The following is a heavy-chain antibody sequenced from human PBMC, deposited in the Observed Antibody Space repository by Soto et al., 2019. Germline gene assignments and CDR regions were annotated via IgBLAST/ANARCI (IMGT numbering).Heavy chain of an antibody. Sequence: PSETLSLTCAVSGGSISSGGYSWSWIRQPPGKGLEWIGYIYHSGSTYYNPSLKSRVTISVDTSKNQFSLKLSSVTAADTAVYYCARCIAAAGPIDYWGQGTLVTVSS. V-gene: IGHV4-30-2*02. CDR1: GGSISSGGYS. CDR2: IYHSGST. D-gene: IGHD6-13*01. J-gene: IGHJ4*02. CDR3: ARCIAAAGPIDY.